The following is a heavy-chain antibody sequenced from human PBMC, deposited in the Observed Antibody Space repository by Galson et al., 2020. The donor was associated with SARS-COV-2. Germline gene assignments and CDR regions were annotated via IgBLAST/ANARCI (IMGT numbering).Heavy chain of an antibody. CDR1: GFTFSSYW. CDR3: AREKDYYDSSGYDY. D-gene: IGHD3-22*01. CDR2: IKQDGSEK. J-gene: IGHJ4*02. Sequence: GESLKISCPVSGFTFSSYWMSWVRQAPGKGLEWVANIKQDGSEKYYVDSVKGRFTISRDNAKNSLYLQMNSLRAEDTAVYYCAREKDYYDSSGYDYWGQGTLVTVSS. V-gene: IGHV3-7*01.